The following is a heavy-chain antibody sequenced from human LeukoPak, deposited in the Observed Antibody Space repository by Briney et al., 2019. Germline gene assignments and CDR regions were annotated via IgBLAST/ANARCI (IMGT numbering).Heavy chain of an antibody. D-gene: IGHD2-21*02. J-gene: IGHJ4*02. CDR2: INHSGST. CDR1: GGSFSGYY. CDR3: ARLSPAYCGGDCPYYFDY. Sequence: PSETLSLTCAVYGGSFSGYYWSWIRQPPGKGLEWIGEINHSGSTNYNPSLKSRVTISVDTSKNQFSLKLSSVTAADTAVYYCARLSPAYCGGDCPYYFDYWGQGTLVTVSS. V-gene: IGHV4-34*01.